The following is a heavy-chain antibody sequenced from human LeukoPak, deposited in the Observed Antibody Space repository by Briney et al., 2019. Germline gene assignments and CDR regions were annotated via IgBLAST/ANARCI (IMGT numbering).Heavy chain of an antibody. CDR3: ARDGHYYGSGSYYSWFDY. J-gene: IGHJ4*02. V-gene: IGHV1-69*13. Sequence: SVKVSCKASGGTLSTYAINWVRQAPGQGLEWMGGIIPIFLTPNYAQKFQDRVTITADESTSTAYMELSSLTSEDTAVYYCARDGHYYGSGSYYSWFDYWGQGTPVTVSA. D-gene: IGHD3-10*01. CDR2: IIPIFLTP. CDR1: GGTLSTYA.